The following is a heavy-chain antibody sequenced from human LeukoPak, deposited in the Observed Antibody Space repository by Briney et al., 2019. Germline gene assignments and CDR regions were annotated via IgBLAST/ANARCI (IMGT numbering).Heavy chain of an antibody. Sequence: PSETLSLTCAVYGGSFSGYYWSWIRQPPGKGLEWIEYIYYSGSTNYNPSLKSRVTISVDTSKNQFSLKLSSVTAADTAVYYCARDITAVAGNDAFDIWGQGTMVTVSS. V-gene: IGHV4-59*12. CDR2: IYYSGST. J-gene: IGHJ3*02. D-gene: IGHD6-19*01. CDR1: GGSFSGYY. CDR3: ARDITAVAGNDAFDI.